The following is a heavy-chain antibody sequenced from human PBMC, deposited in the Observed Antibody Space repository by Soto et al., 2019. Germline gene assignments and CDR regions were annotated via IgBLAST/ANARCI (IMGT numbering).Heavy chain of an antibody. CDR1: GYTFTSYD. CDR3: ARGEEGYCSGGSCYSGWFDP. CDR2: MNPNSGNT. D-gene: IGHD2-15*01. V-gene: IGHV1-8*01. Sequence: VASVKVSCKASGYTFTSYDINWVRQATGQGLEWMGWMNPNSGNTGYAQKFQGRVTMTRNTSISTAYMELSSLRSEDTAVYYCARGEEGYCSGGSCYSGWFDPWGQGTLVTVSS. J-gene: IGHJ5*02.